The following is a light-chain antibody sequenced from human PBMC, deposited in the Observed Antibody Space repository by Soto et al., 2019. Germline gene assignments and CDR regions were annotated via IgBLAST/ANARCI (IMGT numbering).Light chain of an antibody. J-gene: IGKJ5*01. CDR2: AAS. V-gene: IGKV3-20*01. CDR3: QQSHNSFT. CDR1: QIVSSAY. Sequence: EIVLTQSPGTLSLSPGERATLSCRASQIVSSAYLAWYQQRPGQAPRLLLYAASTRATGIPDRFSGSGSGTDFTLTISRLEPEDFAVYYCQQSHNSFTFGQGTRLEIK.